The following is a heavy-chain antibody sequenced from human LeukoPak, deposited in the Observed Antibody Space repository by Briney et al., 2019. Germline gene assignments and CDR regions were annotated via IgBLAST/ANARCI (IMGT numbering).Heavy chain of an antibody. V-gene: IGHV4-34*01. CDR1: GGSFSGYY. CDR2: INHSGRI. CDR3: ARGSRHFGYYYYYMDV. D-gene: IGHD3-3*02. Sequence: SETLSLTCAVYGGSFSGYYWSWIRQPPGKGLEWIGEINHSGRINYNPSLKSRVTISVDTPKNQFSLKLSSVTAADTAVYYCARGSRHFGYYYYYMDVWGKGTTVTASS. J-gene: IGHJ6*03.